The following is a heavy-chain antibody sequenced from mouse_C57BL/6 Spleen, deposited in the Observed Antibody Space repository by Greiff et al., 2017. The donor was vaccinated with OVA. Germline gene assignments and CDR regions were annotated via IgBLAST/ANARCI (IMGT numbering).Heavy chain of an antibody. CDR1: GYTFTSYW. Sequence: QVQLQQPGAELVKPGASVKLSCKASGYTFTSYWMHWVKQRPGQGLEWIGMIHPNSGSTNYNEKFKSKATLTVDKSSSTAYMQLSSLTSEDSAVYYCAREDIYYYGSSHWYFDVWGTGTTVTVAS. CDR3: AREDIYYYGSSHWYFDV. D-gene: IGHD1-1*01. CDR2: IHPNSGST. J-gene: IGHJ1*03. V-gene: IGHV1-64*01.